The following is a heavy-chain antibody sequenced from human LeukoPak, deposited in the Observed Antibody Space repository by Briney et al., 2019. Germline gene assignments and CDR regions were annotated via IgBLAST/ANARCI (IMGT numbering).Heavy chain of an antibody. CDR2: IYYSGST. Sequence: SETLSLTCTVSGGSISSTIYYWGWIRQPPGKGLEWIGTIYYSGSTYYNPSLKSRVTMSVDTSKNHFSLKLSSVTAADTAVYYCARDQTYSGSGIYTYFDSWGQGILVTVSS. V-gene: IGHV4-39*02. D-gene: IGHD3-10*01. CDR1: GGSISSTIYY. CDR3: ARDQTYSGSGIYTYFDS. J-gene: IGHJ4*02.